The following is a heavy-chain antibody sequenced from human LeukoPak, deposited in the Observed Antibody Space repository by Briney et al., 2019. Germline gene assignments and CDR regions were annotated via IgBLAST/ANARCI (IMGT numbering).Heavy chain of an antibody. CDR2: IYFSGST. J-gene: IGHJ4*02. D-gene: IGHD2-15*01. CDR1: GASINSHY. CDR3: ARALNPLPGTYYFDY. Sequence: PSETLSLTCSVSGASINSHYWTWIRQPAGKGLEWIGRIYFSGSTDYSPSLKSRVTMSVDMSKNQFSLNLISVTAADTAVYYCARALNPLPGTYYFDYWGQGTLVTVSS. V-gene: IGHV4-4*07.